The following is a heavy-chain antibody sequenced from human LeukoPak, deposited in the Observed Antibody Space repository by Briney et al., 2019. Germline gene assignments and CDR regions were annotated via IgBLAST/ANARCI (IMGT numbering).Heavy chain of an antibody. CDR3: ARDIELSC. V-gene: IGHV3-23*01. J-gene: IGHJ4*02. CDR1: GFTFSNYG. CDR2: ISGSGDFT. Sequence: GGSLRLSCAASGFTFSNYGMSWVRQAPGKGLEWVSDISGSGDFTYYADSVKGRFTISRDKSKNTLYLQMNSLRAEDTAVYYCARDIELSCWGQGTLVTVSS. D-gene: IGHD1-26*01.